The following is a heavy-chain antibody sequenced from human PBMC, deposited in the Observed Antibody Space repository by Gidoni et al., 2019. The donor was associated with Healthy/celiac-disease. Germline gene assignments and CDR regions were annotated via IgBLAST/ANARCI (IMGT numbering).Heavy chain of an antibody. CDR1: GGSISSGSYY. D-gene: IGHD3-10*01. J-gene: IGHJ4*02. Sequence: QVQLQESGPGLVKPSQTLSLTCTVSGGSISSGSYYWSWIRQPAGKGLEWIGRIYTSGSTNYNPSLKSRVTISVDTSKNQFSLKRSSVTAAETAVYYCARRELGWTRGFDYWGQGTLVTVSS. CDR3: ARRELGWTRGFDY. CDR2: IYTSGST. V-gene: IGHV4-61*02.